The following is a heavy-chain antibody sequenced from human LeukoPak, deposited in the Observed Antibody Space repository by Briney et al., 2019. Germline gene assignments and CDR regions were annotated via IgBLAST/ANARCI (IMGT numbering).Heavy chain of an antibody. Sequence: SETLSLTCTVSGGSISSSDSYWGWIRQPPGMGLEWIGSIYYSGRTYYNPSLKSRVTTSVDTSKNQFSLKLSSVTAADTAVYYCARHPPTRYCFDYWGQGTLVTVSS. J-gene: IGHJ4*02. V-gene: IGHV4-39*01. CDR3: ARHPPTRYCFDY. D-gene: IGHD2-2*01. CDR2: IYYSGRT. CDR1: GGSISSSDSY.